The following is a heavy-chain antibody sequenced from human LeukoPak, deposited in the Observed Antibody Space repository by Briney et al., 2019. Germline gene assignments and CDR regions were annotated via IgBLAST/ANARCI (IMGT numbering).Heavy chain of an antibody. CDR3: AKTPCDFWSGYYDCRYYFDY. D-gene: IGHD3-3*01. CDR2: ISGSGGST. CDR1: GFTFSSYA. Sequence: GGSLRLSCAASGFTFSSYAMSWVRQAPGKGLEWVSAISGSGGSTYYADSVKGRFTISRDNSKNTLYLQMNSLRAEDTAVYYCAKTPCDFWSGYYDCRYYFDYWGQGTLVTVSS. V-gene: IGHV3-23*01. J-gene: IGHJ4*02.